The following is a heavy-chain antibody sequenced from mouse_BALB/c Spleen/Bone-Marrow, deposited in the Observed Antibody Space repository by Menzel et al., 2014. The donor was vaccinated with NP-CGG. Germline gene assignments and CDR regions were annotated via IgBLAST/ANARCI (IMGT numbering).Heavy chain of an antibody. V-gene: IGHV1-54*01. CDR1: GYAFTNYL. Sequence: QVQLQQSGAELVGPGTSVKVSCKASGYAFTNYLIEWVKQRPGQGLEWIGVINPGSGGTNYNEKFKGKATLTADKSSSTAYMQLSSLTSDDSAVYFCARGGDYGFMDYWGQGTSVTVSS. CDR3: ARGGDYGFMDY. CDR2: INPGSGGT. J-gene: IGHJ4*01. D-gene: IGHD1-2*01.